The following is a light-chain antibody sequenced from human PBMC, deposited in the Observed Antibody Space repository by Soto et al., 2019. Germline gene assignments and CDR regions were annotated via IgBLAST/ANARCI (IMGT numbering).Light chain of an antibody. V-gene: IGLV1-40*01. CDR2: GNS. Sequence: QSVLTQPPSVSGAPGQRVTISCTGSSSNIGAGYDVHWYQQLPGTAPKLLIYGNSNRPSGVPDRFSGSKSGTSASLPITGLQAEDEADYYCPSYDSSLSGWVFGGGTKLTVL. J-gene: IGLJ3*02. CDR1: SSNIGAGYD. CDR3: PSYDSSLSGWV.